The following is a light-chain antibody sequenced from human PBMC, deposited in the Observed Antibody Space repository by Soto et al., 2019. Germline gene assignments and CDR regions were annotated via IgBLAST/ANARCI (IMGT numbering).Light chain of an antibody. CDR2: GAS. CDR1: QSVNLN. Sequence: EIMMTQSPGTLSVSPGEGATLSCTASQSVNLNLAWYQQKPGQPPRLLLYGASTRATGIPVRFRGSGSGTEFTLTSSSLQAEDASVYCCHQYNSWPRGTFGPGTKVEIK. CDR3: HQYNSWPRGT. V-gene: IGKV3-15*01. J-gene: IGKJ3*01.